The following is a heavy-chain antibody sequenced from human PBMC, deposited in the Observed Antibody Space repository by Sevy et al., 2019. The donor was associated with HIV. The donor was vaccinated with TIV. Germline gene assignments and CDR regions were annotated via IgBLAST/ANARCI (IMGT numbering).Heavy chain of an antibody. CDR1: GFTFDDYA. Sequence: GGSLRLSCAASGFTFDDYAMHWVRQAPGKGLEWVSLISWDGGSTYYVDSVKGRFTISRDNSKNSLYLQMNSLRAEDTALYYCAKVRKYDFWSGYWYNWFDPWGQGTLVTVSS. CDR2: ISWDGGST. D-gene: IGHD3-3*01. J-gene: IGHJ5*02. CDR3: AKVRKYDFWSGYWYNWFDP. V-gene: IGHV3-43D*04.